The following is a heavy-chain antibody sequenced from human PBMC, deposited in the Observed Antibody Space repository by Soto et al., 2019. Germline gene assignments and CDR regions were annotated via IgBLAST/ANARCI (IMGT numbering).Heavy chain of an antibody. V-gene: IGHV3-15*01. D-gene: IGHD1-1*01. CDR3: VEGWNDF. J-gene: IGHJ4*02. CDR1: GFMFSSAW. Sequence: EVQLVESGGDLVEPGGSLRLSCVTSGFMFSSAWMSWVRQAPGKGLEWVGRIKSKTDGGERDYAAPVNGRFSISRDDSKSTLYLQMNSLRAEDTALYYCVEGWNDFWGQGTLVTVSS. CDR2: IKSKTDGGER.